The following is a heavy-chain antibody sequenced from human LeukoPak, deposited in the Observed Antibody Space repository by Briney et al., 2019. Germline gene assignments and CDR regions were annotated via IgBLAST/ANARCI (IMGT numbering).Heavy chain of an antibody. CDR3: AKDRTYSSGWYPAFDI. CDR1: GFTLSSYA. CDR2: ISGSGGST. D-gene: IGHD6-19*01. Sequence: PGGSLRLSCAASGFTLSSYAMSWVRQAPGKGLEWVSAISGSGGSTYYADSVKGRFTISRDNSKNTLYLQMNSLRAEDTAVYYCAKDRTYSSGWYPAFDIWGQGTMVTVSS. J-gene: IGHJ3*02. V-gene: IGHV3-23*01.